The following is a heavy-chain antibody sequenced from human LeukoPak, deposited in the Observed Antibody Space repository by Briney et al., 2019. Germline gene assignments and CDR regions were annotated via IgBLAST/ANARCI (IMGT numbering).Heavy chain of an antibody. J-gene: IGHJ4*02. CDR2: IWFDGSHK. D-gene: IGHD2-21*02. CDR1: GFTFSSSG. Sequence: PGGSLRLSCAASGFTFSSSGMHWVRQAPGKGLEWVAVIWFDGSHKYYADTVKGRFTISRDNSKNTLYLQMNSLRAEDTAVYYCVREPQGDHLDHWGQGTLVTVSS. CDR3: VREPQGDHLDH. V-gene: IGHV3-33*01.